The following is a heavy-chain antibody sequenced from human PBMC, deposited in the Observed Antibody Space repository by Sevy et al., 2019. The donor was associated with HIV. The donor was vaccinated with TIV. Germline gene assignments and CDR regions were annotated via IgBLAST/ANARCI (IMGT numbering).Heavy chain of an antibody. V-gene: IGHV3-23*01. CDR3: AGEGCTKPHDY. Sequence: GGSLRLSCAASGFTFSKYSMSWVRQAPGKGLEWVSTLSFGCGRINYADSVKGRFTISREDSKITLYLQMNSLGADDAAVYYCAGEGCTKPHDYWGQGTLVTVSS. CDR1: GFTFSKYS. CDR2: LSFGCGRI. D-gene: IGHD2-8*01. J-gene: IGHJ4*02.